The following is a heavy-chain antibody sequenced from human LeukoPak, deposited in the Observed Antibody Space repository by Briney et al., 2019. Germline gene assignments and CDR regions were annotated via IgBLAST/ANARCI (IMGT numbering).Heavy chain of an antibody. Sequence: SGGSLRLSCAASGFTFSSYAMSWVRQAPGKGLEWVSSISTSGSYIYYANSVKGRFTISRDNAKNSLYLQMNSLRVEDSAVYYCATDLIHYYASGAKTWGQGTLVTVSS. CDR3: ATDLIHYYASGAKT. V-gene: IGHV3-21*01. D-gene: IGHD3-10*01. CDR1: GFTFSSYA. CDR2: ISTSGSYI. J-gene: IGHJ5*02.